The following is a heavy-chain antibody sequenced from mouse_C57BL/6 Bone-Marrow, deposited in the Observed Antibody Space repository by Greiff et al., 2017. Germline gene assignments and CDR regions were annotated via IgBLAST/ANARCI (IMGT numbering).Heavy chain of an antibody. CDR3: ARSYYYGRAYFDY. D-gene: IGHD1-1*01. J-gene: IGHJ2*01. Sequence: EVQLVESGPALVKPSQTVSLTCTVTGYSITNGNHWWNWIRPVSGSKLEWIGYISSSGSTDSNPSLKSRISITSDTSKNQLFLQLNYMTTEGIATYDCARSYYYGRAYFDYWGQGTTLTVSS. CDR1: GYSITNGNHW. V-gene: IGHV3-4*01. CDR2: ISSSGST.